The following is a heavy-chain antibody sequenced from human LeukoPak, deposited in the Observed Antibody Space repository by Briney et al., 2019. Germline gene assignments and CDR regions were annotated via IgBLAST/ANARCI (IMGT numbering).Heavy chain of an antibody. V-gene: IGHV4-59*01. D-gene: IGHD4-17*01. CDR2: IYYSGRT. CDR1: GGSIGSYY. CDR3: AAMTTVTMYSYFFDY. Sequence: SETLSLTCTVSGGSIGSYYWSWIRQPPGKGLEWIGYIYYSGRTNYNPSLKSRVTISVDSSTNHFSLRLTSVTAADTAIYYCAAMTTVTMYSYFFDYWGQGTLVTVSS. J-gene: IGHJ4*02.